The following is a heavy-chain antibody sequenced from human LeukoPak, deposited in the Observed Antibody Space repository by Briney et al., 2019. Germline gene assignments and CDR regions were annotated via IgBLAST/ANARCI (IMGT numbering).Heavy chain of an antibody. CDR1: GGSISSGDYY. CDR3: ARYSVVVVPAAITSNYYYYYYMDV. D-gene: IGHD2-2*02. CDR2: IYYSGST. J-gene: IGHJ6*03. Sequence: PSETLSLTCTVSGGSISSGDYYWSWIRQPPGKGLEWIGYIYYSGSTYYNPSLKSRATISVDTSKNQFSLKLSSVTAADTAVYYCARYSVVVVPAAITSNYYYYYYMDVWGKGTTVTVSS. V-gene: IGHV4-30-4*08.